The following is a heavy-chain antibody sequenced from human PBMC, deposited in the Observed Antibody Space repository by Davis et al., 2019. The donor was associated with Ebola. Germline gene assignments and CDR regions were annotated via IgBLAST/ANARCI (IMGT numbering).Heavy chain of an antibody. CDR2: ITGGSTYI. J-gene: IGHJ4*02. CDR3: ARDSDPRQLWSFDY. D-gene: IGHD5-18*01. Sequence: PGGSLRLSCAASGFTFSSHAMSWVRQAPGKGLEWVASITGGSTYIYYADSLKGRFTISRDNAKNSLYLQMNSLRAEDTAVYYCARDSDPRQLWSFDYWGQGTLVTVSS. V-gene: IGHV3-21*01. CDR1: GFTFSSHA.